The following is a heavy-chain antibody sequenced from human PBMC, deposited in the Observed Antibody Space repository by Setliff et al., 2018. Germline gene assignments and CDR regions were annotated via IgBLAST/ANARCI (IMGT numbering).Heavy chain of an antibody. D-gene: IGHD2-8*02. CDR3: AKSPVAYCSGAVCYPFDY. Sequence: GESLKISCAASGFTFSRYDIHWVRQVTGKGLEWVSYINVERSALFYADSVKGRFTISRDNAKNSLYLQMNSLRAEDTAVYFCAKSPVAYCSGAVCYPFDYWGQGTLVTVSS. CDR1: GFTFSRYD. J-gene: IGHJ4*02. V-gene: IGHV3-48*01. CDR2: INVERSAL.